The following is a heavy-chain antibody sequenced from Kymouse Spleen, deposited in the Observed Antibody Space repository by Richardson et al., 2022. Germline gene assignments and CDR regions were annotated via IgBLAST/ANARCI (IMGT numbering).Heavy chain of an antibody. J-gene: IGHJ3*02. CDR3: ARARITGTTYDAFDI. CDR2: IKQDGSEK. D-gene: IGHD1-7*01. Sequence: EVQLVESGGGLVQPGGSLRLSCAASGFTFSSYWMSWVRQAPGKGLEWVANIKQDGSEKYYVDSVKGRFTISRDNAKNSLYLQMNSLRAEDTAVYYCARARITGTTYDAFDIWGQGTMVTVSS. V-gene: IGHV3-7*01. CDR1: GFTFSSYW.